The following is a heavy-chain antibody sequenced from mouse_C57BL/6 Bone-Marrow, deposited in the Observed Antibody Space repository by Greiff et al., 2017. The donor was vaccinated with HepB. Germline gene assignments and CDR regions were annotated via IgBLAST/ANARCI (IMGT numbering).Heavy chain of an antibody. CDR3: YYGSSYY. Sequence: VQLQQPGAELVKPGASVKLSCKASGYTFTSYWMQWVKQRPGQGLEWIVEIDPSDSYTNYNQKFKGKATLTVDTSSSTAYMQLSSLTSEDSAVYYCYYGSSYYWGQGTTLTVSS. CDR1: GYTFTSYW. CDR2: IDPSDSYT. V-gene: IGHV1-50*01. D-gene: IGHD1-1*01. J-gene: IGHJ2*01.